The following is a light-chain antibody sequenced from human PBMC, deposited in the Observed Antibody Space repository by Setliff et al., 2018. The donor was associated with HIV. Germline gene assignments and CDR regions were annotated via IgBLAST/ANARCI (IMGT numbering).Light chain of an antibody. J-gene: IGLJ1*01. CDR2: EVI. CDR3: CSYAGSRTFGDV. CDR1: SSNIGASYD. Sequence: QSVLTQPPSVSGAPGQRVTISCTGSSSNIGASYDVHWYQQFSGRAPKLIIYEVINRPSGVSNRFSGSKSGNTASLTISGLQAEDEADYYCCSYAGSRTFGDVFGTGTKVTVL. V-gene: IGLV1-40*01.